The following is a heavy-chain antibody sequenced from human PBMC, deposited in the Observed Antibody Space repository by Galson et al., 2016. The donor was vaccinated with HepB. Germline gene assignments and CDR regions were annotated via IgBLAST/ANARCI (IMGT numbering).Heavy chain of an antibody. CDR1: GYSFTVYY. CDR2: IDPASGGT. CDR3: AISGTYAEFDH. V-gene: IGHV1-2*02. Sequence: SVKVSCKASGYSFTVYYMHWVRQARGQGLEWMGWIDPASGGTNYLQKFQGRVTMTRDPSISTAYMELSRLRSDDTAIYYCAISGTYAEFDHWGQGTLVTVSS. J-gene: IGHJ4*02. D-gene: IGHD1-26*01.